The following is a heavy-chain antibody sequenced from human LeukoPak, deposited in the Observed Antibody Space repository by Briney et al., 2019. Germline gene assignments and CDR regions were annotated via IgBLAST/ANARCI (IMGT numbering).Heavy chain of an antibody. CDR3: ARDRILDY. CDR2: IYSGGTT. Sequence: PGGSLRLSCAASGFPFSSNYMSWVRQPPGKGLEWVSVIYSGGTTYYADSVKGRFTISRDNAKNTLYLQMNSLRAKDTAVYYCARDRILDYWGQGTRVTVSS. V-gene: IGHV3-53*01. CDR1: GFPFSSNY. J-gene: IGHJ4*02.